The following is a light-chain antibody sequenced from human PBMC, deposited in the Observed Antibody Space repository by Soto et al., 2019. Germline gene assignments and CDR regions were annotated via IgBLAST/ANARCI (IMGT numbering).Light chain of an antibody. CDR3: QVWDSSSDHRV. J-gene: IGLJ2*01. Sequence: SYELTQPPSVSVAPGKTARITCGGNNIGSKSVHWYQQKPGQAPVLVIYYDSDRPSGIPERFSGSSSGNTATLTISRVEAGDEADYYCQVWDSSSDHRVFGGGTKLTVL. CDR1: NIGSKS. CDR2: YDS. V-gene: IGLV3-21*04.